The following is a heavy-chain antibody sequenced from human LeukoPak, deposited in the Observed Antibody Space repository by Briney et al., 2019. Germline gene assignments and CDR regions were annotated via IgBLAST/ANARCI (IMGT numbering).Heavy chain of an antibody. V-gene: IGHV1-69*13. D-gene: IGHD1-26*01. J-gene: IGHJ3*02. CDR2: IIPIFGTA. Sequence: ASVKVSCKASGYTFTSYDINWVRQAPGQGLEWMGGIIPIFGTANYAQKFQGGVTITADESTSTAYMELSSLRSEDTAVYYCARGSVVGATGGPDAFDIWGQGTMVTVSS. CDR3: ARGSVVGATGGPDAFDI. CDR1: GYTFTSYD.